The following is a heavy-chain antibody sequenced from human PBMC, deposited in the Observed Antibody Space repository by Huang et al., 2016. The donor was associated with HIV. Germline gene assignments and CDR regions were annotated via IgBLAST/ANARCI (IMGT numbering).Heavy chain of an antibody. CDR1: GGSISTHY. D-gene: IGHD3-3*01. CDR2: IDYSGST. CDR3: ARDHHDFWRGYRRMYFFDH. J-gene: IGHJ4*02. V-gene: IGHV4-59*11. Sequence: QVQLQESGPGLVKPSETLSLTCTVSGGSISTHYWNWIRQPPGKGLEWIGSIDYSGSTNYSPSLKSRVTILRDTSKNQFSLRVNSVTAADTAMYYCARDHHDFWRGYRRMYFFDHWGQGTLVTVSS.